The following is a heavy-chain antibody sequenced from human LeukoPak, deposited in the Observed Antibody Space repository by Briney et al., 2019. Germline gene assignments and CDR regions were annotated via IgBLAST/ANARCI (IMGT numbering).Heavy chain of an antibody. CDR1: GFTFSSYA. CDR2: ISGSGGST. V-gene: IGHV3-23*01. Sequence: GGSLRLSCAASGFTFSSYAMSWVRQAPGKGLEWVSAISGSGGSTYYADSVKWVVTISRDNSKNTLYMQMNSLRAEDTAVYYCAKDAVDIVATSYFDYWGQGTLVTVSS. D-gene: IGHD5-12*01. CDR3: AKDAVDIVATSYFDY. J-gene: IGHJ4*02.